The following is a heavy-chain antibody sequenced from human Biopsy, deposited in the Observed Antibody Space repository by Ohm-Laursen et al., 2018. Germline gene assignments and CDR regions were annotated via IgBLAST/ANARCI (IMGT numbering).Heavy chain of an antibody. J-gene: IGHJ4*02. CDR1: GGSFSGTY. CDR3: ARGEYYAYWSGARKLNYFDY. Sequence: SETLSLTWAVSGGSFSGTYWSWIRQTPGKGLEWIGEINHSGSTKYNPSFESRVTISVDTSKNQFSLNLFSVTAADAARYFCARGEYYAYWSGARKLNYFDYWGQGTLVTVSS. D-gene: IGHD3-3*01. V-gene: IGHV4-34*01. CDR2: INHSGST.